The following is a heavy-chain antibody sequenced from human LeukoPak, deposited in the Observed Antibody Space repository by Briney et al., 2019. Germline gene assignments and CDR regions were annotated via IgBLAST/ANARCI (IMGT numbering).Heavy chain of an antibody. CDR2: INSDGSST. CDR3: ARQVINTRNAFDI. J-gene: IGHJ3*02. CDR1: GFTFSSYW. V-gene: IGHV3-74*01. D-gene: IGHD3-22*01. Sequence: GGSLRLSCAASGFTFSSYWMRWVRQAPGKGLVWVSRINSDGSSTSYADSVKGRFTISRDNAKNTLYLGMNSLRAEDTAVYYCARQVINTRNAFDIWGQGTMVTVSS.